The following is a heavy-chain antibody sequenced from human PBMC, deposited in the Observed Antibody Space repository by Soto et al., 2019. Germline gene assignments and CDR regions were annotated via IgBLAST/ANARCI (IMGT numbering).Heavy chain of an antibody. CDR3: AIPIASYWVLFYYGMDV. V-gene: IGHV1-69*13. CDR2: IIPIFGTA. J-gene: IGHJ6*02. D-gene: IGHD1-26*01. CDR1: GGTFSSYA. Sequence: GASVKVSCKASGGTFSSYAISWVRQAPGQGLEWMGGIIPIFGTANYAQKFQGRVTITADESTSTAYMELSSLRSEDTAVYYCAIPIASYWVLFYYGMDVWGQGTTVTVSS.